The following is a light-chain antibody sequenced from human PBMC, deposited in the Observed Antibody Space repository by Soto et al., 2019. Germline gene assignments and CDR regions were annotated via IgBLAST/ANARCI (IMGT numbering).Light chain of an antibody. Sequence: EIVLTQSPGTLSLSPGERATLSCRASQSVYKNFLAWYQQKPGQAPRLLINGASNRATGIPDRCSGSGSGSDFSATIGRLAPEGFAVSLCQGYGSSPPTFGGGTKVSIK. V-gene: IGKV3-20*01. CDR3: QGYGSSPPT. CDR1: QSVYKNF. CDR2: GAS. J-gene: IGKJ4*01.